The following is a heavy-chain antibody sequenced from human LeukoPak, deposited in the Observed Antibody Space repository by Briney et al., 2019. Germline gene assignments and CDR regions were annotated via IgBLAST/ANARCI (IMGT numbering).Heavy chain of an antibody. CDR3: AKGGSGYYYGDFDY. J-gene: IGHJ4*02. Sequence: GGSLRLSCAASGFTFDDYAMHWVRQAPGKGLEWVPGISWNSGSIGYADSVKGRFTISRDNAKNSLYLQMNSLRAEDTALYYCAKGGSGYYYGDFDYWGQGTLVTVSS. CDR1: GFTFDDYA. V-gene: IGHV3-9*01. D-gene: IGHD3-22*01. CDR2: ISWNSGSI.